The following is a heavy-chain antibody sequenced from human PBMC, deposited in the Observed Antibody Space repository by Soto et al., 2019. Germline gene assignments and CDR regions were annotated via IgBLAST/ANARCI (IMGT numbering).Heavy chain of an antibody. CDR1: VDSISSSKW. D-gene: IGHD6-6*01. V-gene: IGHV4-4*02. CDR3: ARAWESSSSIHWFDP. CDR2: IYHSGTT. Sequence: QVLLQESGPGLVKPSGTLSLTCAVSVDSISSSKWWNWVRQPPGKGLEWIGEIYHSGTTHYNPYLKTRVTISVDKSKNQLSLKLTSVTASYTAVYYCARAWESSSSIHWFDPWGQGTLVTVSS. J-gene: IGHJ5*02.